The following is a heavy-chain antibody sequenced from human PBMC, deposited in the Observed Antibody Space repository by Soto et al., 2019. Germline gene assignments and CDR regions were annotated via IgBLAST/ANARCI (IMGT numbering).Heavy chain of an antibody. CDR1: GYTFTSYG. CDR3: ASGVGAGHRFDAFDI. CDR2: ISAYNGNT. J-gene: IGHJ3*02. D-gene: IGHD6-19*01. V-gene: IGHV1-18*01. Sequence: ASVKVSCKASGYTFTSYGISWVRQAPGQGLEWMGWISAYNGNTNYAQKLQGRVTMTTDTSTSTAYMELRSLRSDDTAVYYCASGVGAGHRFDAFDIWGQGTMVTVSS.